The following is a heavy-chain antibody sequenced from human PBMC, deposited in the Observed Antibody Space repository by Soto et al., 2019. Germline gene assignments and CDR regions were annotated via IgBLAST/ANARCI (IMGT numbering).Heavy chain of an antibody. J-gene: IGHJ1*01. V-gene: IGHV4-30-2*01. CDR1: GGSISSGGYS. CDR3: ARGLWNDVFQY. CDR2: VHHTGST. Sequence: GPGPVTSSETLSLTCAVSGGSISSGGYSWTWIRQPPGKGLEWIGYVHHTGSTTYNPSLKTRVNISVDRPNNQFFLTLTSATTADSAIYYCARGLWNDVFQYWGRGILVTVSS. D-gene: IGHD1-1*01.